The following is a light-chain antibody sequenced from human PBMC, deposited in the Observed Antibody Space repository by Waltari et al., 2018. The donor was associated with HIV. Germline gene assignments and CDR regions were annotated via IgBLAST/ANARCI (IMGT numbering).Light chain of an antibody. CDR3: QQYNSYSYT. J-gene: IGKJ2*01. Sequence: DIQMTQSPSTLSESVGDRVTITCRASQSISSWLAWYQQKPGKAPKLLIYKASSLESWVPSRFSGSGSGTEFTLTISSLQPDDFATYYCQQYNSYSYTFGQGTKLEIK. CDR1: QSISSW. V-gene: IGKV1-5*03. CDR2: KAS.